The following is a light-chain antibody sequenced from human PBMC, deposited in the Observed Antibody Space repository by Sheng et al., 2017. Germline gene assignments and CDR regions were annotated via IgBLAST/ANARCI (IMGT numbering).Light chain of an antibody. CDR3: QQYEDLPPFK. Sequence: DIQMTQSPSTLSTSLGDRITITCRASRSVSSWLAWYQQKPGKAPKLLIYEASNLGTGVPSRFSGSGSGTDFSLTISSLQPEDIATYYCQQYEDLPPFKFGPGTKVDFK. J-gene: IGKJ3*01. CDR1: RSVSSW. CDR2: EAS. V-gene: IGKV1-33*01.